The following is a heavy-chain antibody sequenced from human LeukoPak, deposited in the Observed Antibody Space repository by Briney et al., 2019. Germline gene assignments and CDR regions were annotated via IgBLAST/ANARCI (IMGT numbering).Heavy chain of an antibody. CDR1: GGTFSSYA. D-gene: IGHD6-13*01. Sequence: VASVKVSCKASGGTFSSYAISWVRQAPGQGLEWMGRIIPILGIANYAQKFQGRVTITADKSTSTAYMELSSLRSEDTAVYYCARVAAPNWFDPWGQGTLVTVSS. CDR3: ARVAAPNWFDP. V-gene: IGHV1-69*04. CDR2: IIPILGIA. J-gene: IGHJ5*02.